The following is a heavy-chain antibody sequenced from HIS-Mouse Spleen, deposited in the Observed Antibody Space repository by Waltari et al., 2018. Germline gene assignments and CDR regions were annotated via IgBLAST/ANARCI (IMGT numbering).Heavy chain of an antibody. D-gene: IGHD6-13*01. Sequence: QLQLQESGPGLVKPSETLSPTRTVSGGSIRSSSYDLGRIRQPPGKGLEWIGSIYYSGSTYYNPSLKSRVTISVDTSKNQFSLKLSSVTAADTAVYYCAREIPYSSSWYDWYFDLWGRGTLVTVSS. V-gene: IGHV4-39*07. CDR1: GGSIRSSSYD. CDR3: AREIPYSSSWYDWYFDL. J-gene: IGHJ2*01. CDR2: IYYSGST.